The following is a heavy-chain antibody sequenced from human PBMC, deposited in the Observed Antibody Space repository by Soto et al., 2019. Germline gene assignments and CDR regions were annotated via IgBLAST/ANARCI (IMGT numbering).Heavy chain of an antibody. CDR1: GYTFSSYD. CDR2: MNPNTGNT. J-gene: IGHJ6*02. Sequence: QVQLVQSGAEVKKPGASVRVSCEASGYTFSSYDINWVRQATGQGLEWMGWMNPNTGNTVYAQKFQGRVTMTRNTSISTAYMELSSLRSEDTAVYYCARERAYGLDVWGQGTTVTVSS. V-gene: IGHV1-8*01. CDR3: ARERAYGLDV.